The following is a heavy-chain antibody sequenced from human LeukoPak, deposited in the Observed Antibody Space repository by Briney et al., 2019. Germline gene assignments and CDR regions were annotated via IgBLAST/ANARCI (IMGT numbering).Heavy chain of an antibody. D-gene: IGHD5-12*01. V-gene: IGHV4-59*01. Sequence: SETLSLTCSVSGGSIGSYYWNWIRQPSGKRLEWIGIVFNNGGTKHNPSLKSRVAISVDTSKNQFALKLSSVTAADTAVYYCVASYGGYVLDYWGQGALVIVSS. CDR2: VFNNGGT. CDR3: VASYGGYVLDY. CDR1: GGSIGSYY. J-gene: IGHJ4*02.